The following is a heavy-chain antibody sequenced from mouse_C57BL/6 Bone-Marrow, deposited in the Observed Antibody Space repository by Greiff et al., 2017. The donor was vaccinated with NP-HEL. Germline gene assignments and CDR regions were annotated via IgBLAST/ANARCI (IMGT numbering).Heavy chain of an antibody. CDR3: ANPRLLRTRYFDV. CDR2: INPYNGGT. J-gene: IGHJ1*03. CDR1: GYTFTDYY. Sequence: EVQLQQSGPVLVKPGASVKMSCKASGYTFTDYYMNWVKQSHGKSLEWIGVINPYNGGTSYNQKFKGKATLTVDKSSSTAYMELNSLTSEDSAVYYCANPRLLRTRYFDVWGTGTTVTVSS. D-gene: IGHD1-1*01. V-gene: IGHV1-19*01.